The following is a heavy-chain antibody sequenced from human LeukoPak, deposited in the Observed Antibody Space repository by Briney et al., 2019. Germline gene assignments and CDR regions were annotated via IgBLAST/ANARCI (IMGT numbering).Heavy chain of an antibody. V-gene: IGHV4-31*03. D-gene: IGHD4-11*01. CDR3: ARVDSDYDFTDY. J-gene: IGHJ4*02. CDR1: GGSISSGGHY. Sequence: SETLSLTCTVSGGSISSGGHYWSWVRQHPGGGLEWIGYITSSGRTFYNPSLKSRTTMSVDTSKNQFSLRLSSVTAADTAVYSCARVDSDYDFTDYWGQGTLVTVSS. CDR2: ITSSGRT.